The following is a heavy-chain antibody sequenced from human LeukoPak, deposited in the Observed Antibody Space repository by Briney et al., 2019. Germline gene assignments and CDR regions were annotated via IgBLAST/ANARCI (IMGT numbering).Heavy chain of an antibody. V-gene: IGHV4-4*02. CDR1: GGSISSSNW. D-gene: IGHD6-13*01. J-gene: IGHJ3*02. CDR2: IYHSGST. Sequence: SGTLSLTCAVSGGSISSSNWWSWVRQPPGKGLEWIGEIYHSGSTNYNPSLKSRVTISVDKSKNQFSLKLSSVTAADTAVYYCARAPSPYSSSWYRRGGDAFDIWGQGTMVTVSS. CDR3: ARAPSPYSSSWYRRGGDAFDI.